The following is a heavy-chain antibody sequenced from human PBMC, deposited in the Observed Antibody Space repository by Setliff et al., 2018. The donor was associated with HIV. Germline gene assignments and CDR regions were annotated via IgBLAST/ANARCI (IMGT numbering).Heavy chain of an antibody. CDR2: VYYSGST. V-gene: IGHV4-59*01. Sequence: SETLSLTCTVSGDSISGYYWSWVRQPPGKGLEWIGYVYYSGSTNYNPSLKSRVTISVDTSKNHFSLKLSSVTAADTAVYYCARSPGFWYFDLWGPGTLVTVSS. CDR1: GDSISGYY. J-gene: IGHJ2*01. CDR3: ARSPGFWYFDL.